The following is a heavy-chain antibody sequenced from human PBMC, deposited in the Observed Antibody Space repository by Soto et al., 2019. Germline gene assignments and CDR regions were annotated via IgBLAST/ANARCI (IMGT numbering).Heavy chain of an antibody. CDR3: ARDRAVEIFGVVTPFDY. CDR2: ISAYNGNT. CDR1: GYTFTSYG. J-gene: IGHJ4*02. V-gene: IGHV1-18*04. Sequence: ASVKVSCKASGYTFTSYGISWVRQAPGQGLEWMGWISAYNGNTNYAQKLQGRVTMTTDTSTSTAYMELRSLRSDDTAVYYCARDRAVEIFGVVTPFDYWGQGTLVSVSS. D-gene: IGHD3-3*01.